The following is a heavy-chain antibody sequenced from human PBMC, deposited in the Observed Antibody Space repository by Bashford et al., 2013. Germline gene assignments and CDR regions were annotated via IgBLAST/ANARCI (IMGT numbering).Heavy chain of an antibody. D-gene: IGHD3-10*01. Sequence: SVKVSCKASGGTFSSYTISWVRQAPGQGLEWMGRIIPILGIANYAQKFQGRVTITADKSTSTAYMELSSLRSEDTAVYYCAREVMVQGADYYMDVWGKGTTVTVSS. CDR1: GGTFSSYT. J-gene: IGHJ6*03. CDR3: AREVMVQGADYYMDV. V-gene: IGHV1-69*04. CDR2: IIPILGIA.